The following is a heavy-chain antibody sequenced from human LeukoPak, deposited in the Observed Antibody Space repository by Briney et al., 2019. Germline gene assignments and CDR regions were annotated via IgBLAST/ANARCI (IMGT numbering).Heavy chain of an antibody. CDR2: ISSSSSTI. D-gene: IGHD3-16*01. CDR3: ARGVWRHAFDI. CDR1: GFTFSSYS. J-gene: IGHJ3*02. V-gene: IGHV3-48*01. Sequence: PGGSLRLSCAASGFTFSSYSMNWVRQAPGKGLEWVSYISSSSSTIYYADSVKGRFTISRDNAKNSLYLQMNSLRAEDTAVYYCARGVWRHAFDIWGQGTMVTVSS.